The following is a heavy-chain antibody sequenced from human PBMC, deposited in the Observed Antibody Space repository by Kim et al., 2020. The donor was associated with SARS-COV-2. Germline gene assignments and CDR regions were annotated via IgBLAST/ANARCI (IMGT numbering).Heavy chain of an antibody. V-gene: IGHV3-66*01. D-gene: IGHD6-19*01. CDR3: ARDKGDWLPVPYYGMDV. J-gene: IGHJ6*02. Sequence: VKGRLTISKENSKNTLYLQMNSLRAEDKAGYYCARDKGDWLPVPYYGMDVWGQGTTVTVSS.